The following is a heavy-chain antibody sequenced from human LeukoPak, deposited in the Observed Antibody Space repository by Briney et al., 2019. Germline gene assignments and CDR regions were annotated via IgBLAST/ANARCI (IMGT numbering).Heavy chain of an antibody. Sequence: SVKVSCKASGGTFSSYAISWVRQAPGQGLEWMGRIIPILGIANYAQKFQGRVTITADKSTSTAYMELSSLRSEDTAVYYCARVNLVLYYFDYWGQGTLVTVSS. V-gene: IGHV1-69*04. CDR1: GGTFSSYA. J-gene: IGHJ4*02. CDR3: ARVNLVLYYFDY. CDR2: IIPILGIA.